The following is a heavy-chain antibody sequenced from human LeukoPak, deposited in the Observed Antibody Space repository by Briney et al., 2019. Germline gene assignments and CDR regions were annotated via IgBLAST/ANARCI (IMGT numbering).Heavy chain of an antibody. V-gene: IGHV3-48*04. CDR2: ISSSGSTI. Sequence: KPGGSLRLSCAASGFTFSSYSMNWVRQAPGKGLEWVSDISSSGSTIYYADSVEGRFTTSRDNAKNSLYLQVNSLRAEDTAVYYCARYGYGGGFDYWGQGTLVTVSS. CDR3: ARYGYGGGFDY. CDR1: GFTFSSYS. D-gene: IGHD5-18*01. J-gene: IGHJ4*02.